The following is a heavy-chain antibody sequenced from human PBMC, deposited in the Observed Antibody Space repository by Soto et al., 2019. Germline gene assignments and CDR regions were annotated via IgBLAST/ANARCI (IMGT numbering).Heavy chain of an antibody. CDR2: ISPGADVS. CDR1: GFTFSSFV. J-gene: IGHJ3*01. Sequence: EVQLLESGGGLGQPGGSLRLSCAASGFTFSSFVMNWVRQAPGKWLEWVSTISPGADVSHYTDSVKGRFTISRDNSRRTLHLQMDSLRVEDAAVYFCVRRAITATTKWGAFDVWGQGTAVTVSS. CDR3: VRRAITATTKWGAFDV. D-gene: IGHD1-20*01. V-gene: IGHV3-23*01.